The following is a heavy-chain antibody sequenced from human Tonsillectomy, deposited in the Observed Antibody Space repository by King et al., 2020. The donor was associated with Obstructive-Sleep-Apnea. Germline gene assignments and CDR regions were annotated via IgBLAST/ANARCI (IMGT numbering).Heavy chain of an antibody. CDR1: GGSISSYY. V-gene: IGHV4-59*01. CDR3: ARDQGYCSSTSCPTGDWFDP. J-gene: IGHJ5*02. CDR2: IYYSGST. Sequence: VQLQESGPGLVKPSETLSLTCTVSGGSISSYYWSWIRQPPGKGLEWIGYIYYSGSTKYNPSLKSRVTISVDTSKNQFSLKLSSVTAADTAVYYCARDQGYCSSTSCPTGDWFDPWGQGTLVTVSS. D-gene: IGHD2-2*01.